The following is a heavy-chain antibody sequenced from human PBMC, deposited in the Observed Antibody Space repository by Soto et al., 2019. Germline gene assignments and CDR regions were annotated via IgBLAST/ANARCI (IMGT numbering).Heavy chain of an antibody. CDR2: IVVGSGNT. CDR1: GFTFTRSA. V-gene: IGHV1-58*01. J-gene: IGHJ3*02. Sequence: SVKVSCKASGFTFTRSAVQWVRQARGQRLEWIGWIVVGSGNTNYAQKFQERVTITRDMSTSTAYMELSSLRSEDTAVYYCAAHGLSYSGYDIDAFDIWGQGTMVTVSS. D-gene: IGHD5-12*01. CDR3: AAHGLSYSGYDIDAFDI.